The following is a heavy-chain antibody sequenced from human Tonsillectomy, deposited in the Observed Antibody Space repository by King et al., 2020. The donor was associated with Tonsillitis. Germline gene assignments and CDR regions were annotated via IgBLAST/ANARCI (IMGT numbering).Heavy chain of an antibody. Sequence: VQLQESGPGLVKPSETLSLTCTVSGGSVSSGSYYWSWIRQPPGKGLGWIGYIYYSGSTNYNPSLKSRVTISVDTSKNQFSLKLSSVTAADTAVYYCARIFPYSSGWYPVDYWGQGTLVTVSS. J-gene: IGHJ4*02. CDR2: IYYSGST. CDR1: GGSVSSGSYY. CDR3: ARIFPYSSGWYPVDY. D-gene: IGHD6-19*01. V-gene: IGHV4-61*01.